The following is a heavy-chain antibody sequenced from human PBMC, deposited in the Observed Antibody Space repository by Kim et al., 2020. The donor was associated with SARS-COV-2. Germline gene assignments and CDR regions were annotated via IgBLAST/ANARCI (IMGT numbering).Heavy chain of an antibody. Sequence: GGSLRLSCVASGFTFSNYVFHWVRQGPGKGLEWVALIYYGDSTTYYRDSVKGRFTISRDDSKDTLYLQMNSLRVEDTAVYYCARRGGGSTGDSFDLWGQG. CDR3: ARRGGGSTGDSFDL. CDR2: IYYGDSTT. CDR1: GFTFSNYV. D-gene: IGHD1-1*01. V-gene: IGHV3-30*04. J-gene: IGHJ3*01.